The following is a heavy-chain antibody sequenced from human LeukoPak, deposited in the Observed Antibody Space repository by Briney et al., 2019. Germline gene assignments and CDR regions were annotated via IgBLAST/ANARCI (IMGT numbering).Heavy chain of an antibody. V-gene: IGHV3-23*01. D-gene: IGHD3-16*01. CDR1: GFTISAYP. Sequence: GGSLRLSCAASGFTISAYPMTWVRQAPGKGLEWISHIRDSAFTKYADSVKGRFTISRDNSKNTLYLQMNSLRTEDTAVYYCAKDRVGLSFDYWGQGTLVTVSS. J-gene: IGHJ4*02. CDR3: AKDRVGLSFDY. CDR2: IRDSAFT.